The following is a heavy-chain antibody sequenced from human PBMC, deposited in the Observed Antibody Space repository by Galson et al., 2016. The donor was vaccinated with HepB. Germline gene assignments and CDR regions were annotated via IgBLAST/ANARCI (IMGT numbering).Heavy chain of an antibody. Sequence: SETLSLTCTVSGGSISSRSYYWGWIRQPPGKGLEWIGSIYYSGSTYYNPSLKSRVTLSVDTSKNQFSLKLSSVTAADTAVYYCARDRLAAAASWVAFDLWGQGTMVTVSS. CDR2: IYYSGST. D-gene: IGHD6-13*01. J-gene: IGHJ3*01. CDR3: ARDRLAAAASWVAFDL. V-gene: IGHV4-39*07. CDR1: GGSISSRSYY.